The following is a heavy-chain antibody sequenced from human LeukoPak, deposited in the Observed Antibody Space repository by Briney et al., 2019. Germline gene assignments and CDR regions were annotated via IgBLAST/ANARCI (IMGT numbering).Heavy chain of an antibody. V-gene: IGHV3-11*06. D-gene: IGHD2-2*01. J-gene: IGHJ4*02. CDR3: ARDLTVVPAALFDH. CDR2: SSSSTYT. CDR1: WFTFSFYY. Sequence: GGSLRLSCASSWFTFSFYYMSSIRQAPGKGLEWVYISSSSTYTNYADSVQGRFTISRDNAKNSLYLQMNSLRAEDTAVYYCARDLTVVPAALFDHWGQGTLVTVSS.